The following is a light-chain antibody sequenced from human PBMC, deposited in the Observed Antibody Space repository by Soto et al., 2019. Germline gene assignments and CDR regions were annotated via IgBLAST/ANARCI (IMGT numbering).Light chain of an antibody. CDR1: QGVSDW. V-gene: IGKV1-12*01. CDR2: DAS. CDR3: QHADRVPYT. Sequence: DIQMTQSPSSVSASGGYRVTINCRASQGVSDWLAWYQQKPGKDPKLLIYDASILQSGVPSRFTGSGSGTDFTLTISSLQAEDFATYYCQHADRVPYTFGQGTKVELK. J-gene: IGKJ2*01.